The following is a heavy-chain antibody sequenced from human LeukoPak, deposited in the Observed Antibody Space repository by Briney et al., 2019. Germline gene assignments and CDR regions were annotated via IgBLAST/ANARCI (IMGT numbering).Heavy chain of an antibody. CDR2: IYDSGTS. CDR1: GGSISSSNHY. CDR3: AREIDRTIIGPGI. Sequence: SETLSLTCTVSGGSISSSNHYWGWIRQPPGKGLGWIGNIYDSGTSYYNPSLKSRVTISVDTSKNQFSLKLSSVTAADTAVYYCAREIDRTIIGPGIWGQGTMVTVSS. V-gene: IGHV4-39*07. J-gene: IGHJ3*02. D-gene: IGHD3-22*01.